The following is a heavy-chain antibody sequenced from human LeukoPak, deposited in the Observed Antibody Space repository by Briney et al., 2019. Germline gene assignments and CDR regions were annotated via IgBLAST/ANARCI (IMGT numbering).Heavy chain of an antibody. J-gene: IGHJ4*02. CDR3: ARDLTSGDGYNFDY. V-gene: IGHV3-53*01. CDR1: GFTVSSNY. D-gene: IGHD5-24*01. Sequence: GSLRLSCAASGFTVSSNYMSWVRQAPGKGLEWVSVIYSGGSTYYADSVKGRFTISRDNSKNTLYLQMNSLRAEDTAVYYCARDLTSGDGYNFDYWGQGTLVTVSS. CDR2: IYSGGST.